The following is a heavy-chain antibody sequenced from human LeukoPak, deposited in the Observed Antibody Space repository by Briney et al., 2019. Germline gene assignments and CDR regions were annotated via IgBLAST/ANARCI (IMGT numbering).Heavy chain of an antibody. CDR1: GFTFSSYW. J-gene: IGHJ4*02. D-gene: IGHD6-13*01. CDR2: IKQDGSQK. V-gene: IGHV3-7*05. Sequence: GGSLRLSCAASGFTFSSYWMSWVRQAPGKGLEWVANIKQDGSQKYYVDSVKGRFTISRDNAKNTLYLQMNSLRAGDTAVYYCGKDQNVAAAGIPYDYWGQGTLVTVSS. CDR3: GKDQNVAAAGIPYDY.